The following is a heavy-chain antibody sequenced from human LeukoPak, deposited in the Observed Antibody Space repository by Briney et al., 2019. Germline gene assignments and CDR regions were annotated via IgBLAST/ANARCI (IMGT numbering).Heavy chain of an antibody. V-gene: IGHV1-69*04. CDR1: GGTFSSYT. CDR2: IIPILGIA. J-gene: IGHJ3*02. Sequence: SVKVSCKASGGTFSSYTISWLRQAPGQGLEWMGRIIPILGIANYAQKFQGRVTITADKSTSTAYMELSSLRSEDTAVYYCARDRYCSSTSCADGAFDIWGQGTMVTVSS. CDR3: ARDRYCSSTSCADGAFDI. D-gene: IGHD2-2*01.